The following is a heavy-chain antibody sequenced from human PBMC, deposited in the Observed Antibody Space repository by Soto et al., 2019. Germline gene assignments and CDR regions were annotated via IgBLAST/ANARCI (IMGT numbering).Heavy chain of an antibody. V-gene: IGHV3-13*01. CDR2: ITTGGNA. Sequence: EVQLVESGGDLVQPGGSLRLSCAASGYSFSNNDMHWVRQPKGKGLEGVSGITTGGNAYFADSVQGRFSISRENAKNSFYLQTSSLRAEDTAMYYCVRVNADAYDVWGQGTMVTVSS. J-gene: IGHJ3*01. CDR3: VRVNADAYDV. CDR1: GYSFSNND.